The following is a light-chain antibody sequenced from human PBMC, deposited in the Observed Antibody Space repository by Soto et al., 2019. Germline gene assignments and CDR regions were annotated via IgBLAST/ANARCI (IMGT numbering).Light chain of an antibody. V-gene: IGKV1-5*01. CDR1: QSISTW. CDR3: QQYTNTNNPWM. CDR2: HAS. J-gene: IGKJ1*01. Sequence: DIQMTQSPSTLPASVGDRVTITCRAIQSISTWLAWYQQKPGTAPKVLIYHASNLQSGVPSRFSGSGSGTEFTLIISGLQPDDSATYYCQQYTNTNNPWMFGQGTKVDIK.